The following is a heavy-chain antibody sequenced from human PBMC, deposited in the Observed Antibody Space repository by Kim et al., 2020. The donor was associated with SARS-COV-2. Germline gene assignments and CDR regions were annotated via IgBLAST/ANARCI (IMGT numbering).Heavy chain of an antibody. CDR2: IYYSGST. CDR3: ARHSDSVVVTARAEFDY. CDR1: GGSISSYY. J-gene: IGHJ4*02. Sequence: SETLSLTCTVSGGSISSYYWSWIRQPPGKGLEWIGYIYYSGSTNYNPSLKSRVTISVDTSKNQFSLKLSSVTAADTAVYYCARHSDSVVVTARAEFDYWGQGTLVTVSS. V-gene: IGHV4-59*08. D-gene: IGHD2-21*02.